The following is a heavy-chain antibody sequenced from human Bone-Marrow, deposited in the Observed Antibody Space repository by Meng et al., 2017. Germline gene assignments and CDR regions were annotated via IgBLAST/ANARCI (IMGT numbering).Heavy chain of an antibody. CDR1: GFSVSNEF. J-gene: IGHJ4*02. CDR3: TGGEDH. Sequence: VQVVESGGGWVQPGGSLRLSCAASGFSVSNEFMSWVRQAQGKGLEWVSVIYSGGGTDYADSVRGRFTTSRDSSKNTMYLQMNNLRADDTAMYYCTGGEDHWGQGTLVTVSS. V-gene: IGHV3-66*01. CDR2: IYSGGGT.